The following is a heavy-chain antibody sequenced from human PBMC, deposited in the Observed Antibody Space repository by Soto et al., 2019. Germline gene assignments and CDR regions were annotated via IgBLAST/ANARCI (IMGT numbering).Heavy chain of an antibody. Sequence: QVQLVQSGAVMKQPGSSVKVSCQSSGGTFNTYAMNWVRQAPGQGPEWMGDISPMFGAANYAPKFQGRVTITADESTGTSYMQLSSLTSEDTALYFCAREVQVHTPAFVYWGQGTLVTFSS. CDR2: ISPMFGAA. V-gene: IGHV1-69*19. CDR3: AREVQVHTPAFVY. J-gene: IGHJ4*02. CDR1: GGTFNTYA. D-gene: IGHD3-10*01.